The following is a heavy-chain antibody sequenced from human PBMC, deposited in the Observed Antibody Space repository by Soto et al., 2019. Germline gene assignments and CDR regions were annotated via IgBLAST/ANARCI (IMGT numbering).Heavy chain of an antibody. J-gene: IGHJ6*02. CDR3: AAPYYYDSSGSLGPGMDV. D-gene: IGHD3-22*01. V-gene: IGHV1-58*01. CDR1: GFTFTSSA. Sequence: ASVKVSCKASGFTFTSSAVQWVRQARGQRLEWIGWIVVGSGNTNYAQKFQERVTITRDMSTSTAYMELSSLRSEDTAVYYCAAPYYYDSSGSLGPGMDVWGQGTTVTVSS. CDR2: IVVGSGNT.